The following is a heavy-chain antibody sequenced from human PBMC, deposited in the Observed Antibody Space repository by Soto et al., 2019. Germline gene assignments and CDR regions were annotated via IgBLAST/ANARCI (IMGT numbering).Heavy chain of an antibody. CDR3: ARGGYCSSTSCYLGYYYGMDV. D-gene: IGHD2-2*01. V-gene: IGHV4-34*01. CDR2: INHSGST. CDR1: GGSFSGYY. Sequence: QVQLQQWGAGLLKPSETLSLTCAVYGGSFSGYYWSWIRQPPGKGLEWIGEINHSGSTNYNPSLKSRVTISVDTSKNQFSLELSSVTAADTAVYYCARGGYCSSTSCYLGYYYGMDVWGQGTTVTVSS. J-gene: IGHJ6*02.